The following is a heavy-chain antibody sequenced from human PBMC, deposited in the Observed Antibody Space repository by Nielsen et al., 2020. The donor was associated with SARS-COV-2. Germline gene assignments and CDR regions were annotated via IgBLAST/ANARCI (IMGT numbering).Heavy chain of an antibody. CDR3: ASVGWYSSGWYVDY. D-gene: IGHD6-19*01. CDR2: IYYSGST. V-gene: IGHV4-59*08. Sequence: SETLSLTCAVYGGSFSGYYWSWIRQPPGKGLEWIGYIYYSGSTNYNPSLKSRVTISVDTSKNQFSLKLSSVTAADTAVYYCASVGWYSSGWYVDYWGQGTLVTVSS. J-gene: IGHJ4*02. CDR1: GGSFSGYY.